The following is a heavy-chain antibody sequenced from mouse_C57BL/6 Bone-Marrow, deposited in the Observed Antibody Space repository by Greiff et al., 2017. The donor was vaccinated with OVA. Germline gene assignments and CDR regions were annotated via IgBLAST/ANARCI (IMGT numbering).Heavy chain of an antibody. CDR2: IYPGDGDT. Sequence: QVQLQQSGPELVKPGASVKISCKASGYAFSSSWMNWVKQRPGKGLEWIGRIYPGDGDTNYNGKFKGKATLTADKSSSTAYMQLSSLTSEDSAVYFCARSGGGYWYFDVWGTGTTVTVSS. V-gene: IGHV1-82*01. CDR1: GYAFSSSW. D-gene: IGHD1-1*02. J-gene: IGHJ1*03. CDR3: ARSGGGYWYFDV.